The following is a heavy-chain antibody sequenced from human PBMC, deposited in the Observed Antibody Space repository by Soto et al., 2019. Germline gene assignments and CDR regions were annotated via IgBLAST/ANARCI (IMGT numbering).Heavy chain of an antibody. CDR3: VRGDDYVPFDY. D-gene: IGHD4-17*01. CDR1: GFIFSAYP. J-gene: IGHJ4*02. CDR2: IRSNGDT. V-gene: IGHV3-64*01. Sequence: EVQVVESGGGLVQPGGSLRLSCAASGFIFSAYPMHWVRQAPGKGLEYVSAIRSNGDTYYANSVKGRFTISRDNSKNTVHLQMGSLRAEDMAMYYCVRGDDYVPFDYWGQGTVVTVSS.